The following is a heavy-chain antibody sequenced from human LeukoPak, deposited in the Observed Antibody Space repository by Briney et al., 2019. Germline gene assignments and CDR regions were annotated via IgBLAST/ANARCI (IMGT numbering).Heavy chain of an antibody. V-gene: IGHV4-4*03. CDR2: IYHSGST. D-gene: IGHD6-19*01. CDR1: GGSISSSNW. CDR3: ARGYSSGWYYWFDP. Sequence: PPETLSLTCAVSGGSISSSNWWSWVRQPPGKGLEWIGEIYHSGSTNYNPSLKSRVTISVDKSKNQFSLKLSSVTAADTAVYYCARGYSSGWYYWFDPWGQGTLVTVSS. J-gene: IGHJ5*02.